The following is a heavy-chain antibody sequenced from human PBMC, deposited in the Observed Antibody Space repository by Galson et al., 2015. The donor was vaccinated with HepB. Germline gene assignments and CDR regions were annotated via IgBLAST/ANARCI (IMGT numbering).Heavy chain of an antibody. CDR2: INPSGGST. CDR1: GYTFTSYY. CDR3: ARGDTVDTAMVNGDWFDP. Sequence: SVKVSCKASGYTFTSYYMHWVRQAPGQGLEWMGIINPSGGSTSYAQKFQGRVTMTRDTSTSTVYMELSSLRSEDTAVYYCARGDTVDTAMVNGDWFDPWGQGTLVTVSS. V-gene: IGHV1-46*01. D-gene: IGHD5-18*01. J-gene: IGHJ5*02.